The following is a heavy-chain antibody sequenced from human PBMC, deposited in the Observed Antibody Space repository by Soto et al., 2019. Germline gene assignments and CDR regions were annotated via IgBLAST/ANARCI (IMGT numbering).Heavy chain of an antibody. J-gene: IGHJ4*02. CDR3: ARDLCGGDCYLGSAPRYYFDY. CDR1: GYTFTSYY. V-gene: IGHV1-46*01. CDR2: INPSGGST. D-gene: IGHD2-21*02. Sequence: QVQLVQSGAEVKKPGASVKVSCKASGYTFTSYYMHWVRQAPGQGLEWMGIINPSGGSTSYAQKFQGRVTMNRDTSTSTVYMELSSLRSEDTAVYYCARDLCGGDCYLGSAPRYYFDYWGQGTLVTVSS.